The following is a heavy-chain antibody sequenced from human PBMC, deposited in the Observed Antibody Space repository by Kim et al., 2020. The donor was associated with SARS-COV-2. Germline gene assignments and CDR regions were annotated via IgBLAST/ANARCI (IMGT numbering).Heavy chain of an antibody. V-gene: IGHV3-33*01. Sequence: GGSLRLSCAASGFTFSSYGMHWVRQAPGKGLEWVAVIWYDGSNKYYADSVKGRFTISRDNSKNTLYLQMNSLRAEDTAVYYCARVYYDSSGYPMVDYWGQGTLVTVSS. CDR2: IWYDGSNK. J-gene: IGHJ4*02. D-gene: IGHD3-22*01. CDR1: GFTFSSYG. CDR3: ARVYYDSSGYPMVDY.